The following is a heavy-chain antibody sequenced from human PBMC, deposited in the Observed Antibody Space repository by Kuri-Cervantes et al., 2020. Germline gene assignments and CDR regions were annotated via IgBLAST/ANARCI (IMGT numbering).Heavy chain of an antibody. V-gene: IGHV3-33*01. J-gene: IGHJ6*02. CDR2: IWYDGSNK. CDR1: GFTFSSYG. CDR3: ARDQSSTGRGGMDV. Sequence: GESLKISCAASGFTFSSYGMHWVRQAPGKGLEWVAVIWYDGSNKYYADSVKGRFTISRDNSKNTLYLQMNSLRAEDTAVYYCARDQSSTGRGGMDVWGQGTTVTVSS. D-gene: IGHD2-2*01.